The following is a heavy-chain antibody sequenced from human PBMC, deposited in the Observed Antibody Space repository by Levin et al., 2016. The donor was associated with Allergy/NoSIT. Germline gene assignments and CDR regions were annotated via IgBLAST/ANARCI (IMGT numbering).Heavy chain of an antibody. CDR2: ISYDGSNK. V-gene: IGHV3-30*18. J-gene: IGHJ4*02. Sequence: VRQAPGKGLEWVAVISYDGSNKYYADSVKGRFTISRDNSKNTLYLQMNSLRAEDTAVYYCAKGSIWSGYYFDYWGQGTLVTVSS. CDR3: AKGSIWSGYYFDY. D-gene: IGHD3-3*01.